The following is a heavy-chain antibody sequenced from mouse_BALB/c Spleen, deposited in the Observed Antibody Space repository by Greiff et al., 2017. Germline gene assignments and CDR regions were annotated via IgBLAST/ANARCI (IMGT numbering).Heavy chain of an antibody. CDR2: IDPSDSET. V-gene: IGHV1-69*02. CDR1: GYTFTSYW. Sequence: QVQLQQPGAELVKPGAPVKLSCKASGYTFTSYWMNWVKQRPGRGLEWIGRIDPSDSETHYNQKFKDKATLTVDKSSSTAYIQLSSLTSEDSAVYYCARSSSDNRGQGTTLTVSS. J-gene: IGHJ2*01. CDR3: ARSSSDN.